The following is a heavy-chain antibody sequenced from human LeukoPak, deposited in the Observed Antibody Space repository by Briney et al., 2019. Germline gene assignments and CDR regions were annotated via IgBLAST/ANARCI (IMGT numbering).Heavy chain of an antibody. Sequence: GGSLRLSCAASGFTFSSYAMSWVHQAPGKGLEWVSAISGSGGSTYYADSVKGRFTISRDNSKNTLYLQMNSLRAEDTAVYYCASPSYGDYPGYYYGMDVWGQGALVTVSS. J-gene: IGHJ6*02. D-gene: IGHD4-17*01. CDR3: ASPSYGDYPGYYYGMDV. CDR1: GFTFSSYA. CDR2: ISGSGGST. V-gene: IGHV3-23*01.